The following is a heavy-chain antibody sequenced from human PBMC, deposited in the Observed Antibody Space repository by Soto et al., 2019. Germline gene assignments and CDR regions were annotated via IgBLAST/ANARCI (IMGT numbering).Heavy chain of an antibody. D-gene: IGHD2-2*01. CDR1: GYSFTSFY. CDR3: AREGLVLVPTTVNSDYYYYAMDV. J-gene: IGHJ6*02. V-gene: IGHV1-46*01. Sequence: VASVKVSCKASGYSFTSFYMHWVRQAPGQGLEWMGIINPSGGSTIYAQKFQGRVTMTRDTSTRTGYMELSSLTSEDTAVYYCAREGLVLVPTTVNSDYYYYAMDVWG. CDR2: INPSGGST.